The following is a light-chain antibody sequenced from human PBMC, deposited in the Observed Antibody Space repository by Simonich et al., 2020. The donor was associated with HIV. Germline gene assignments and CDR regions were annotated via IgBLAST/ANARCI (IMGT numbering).Light chain of an antibody. CDR2: KVA. Sequence: DVVMTQSPLSLPVTLGQPASISCRSSQSLGHSDGNIYLNWFQQRPGQSPRRLIYKVANRDSGVPDRFSGSGSGTDFTLKISRVEAEDVGVYSCMQGTHWPRTFGQGTKVEIK. CDR3: MQGTHWPRT. V-gene: IGKV2-30*02. J-gene: IGKJ1*01. CDR1: QSLGHSDGNIY.